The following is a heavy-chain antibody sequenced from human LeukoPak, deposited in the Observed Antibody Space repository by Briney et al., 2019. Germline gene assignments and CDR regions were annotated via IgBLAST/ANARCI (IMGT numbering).Heavy chain of an antibody. V-gene: IGHV3-23*01. CDR2: IIASSGST. Sequence: GGSLRLSCAASGFRFSNYAMSWVRQAPGKGLEWVSVIIASSGSTFYADSVKGRFTISRDNSKNTLYLQMNSQRDEDTAVYYCAKGGYDYVEIGYFDFWGQGTLVTVSS. CDR3: AKGGYDYVEIGYFDF. CDR1: GFRFSNYA. J-gene: IGHJ4*02. D-gene: IGHD5-12*01.